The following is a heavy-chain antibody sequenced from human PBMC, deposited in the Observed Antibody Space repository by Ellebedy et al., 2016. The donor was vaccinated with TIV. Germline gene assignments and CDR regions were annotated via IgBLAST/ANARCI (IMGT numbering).Heavy chain of an antibody. CDR3: ARGGVYGDYSWFYS. D-gene: IGHD4-17*01. V-gene: IGHV3-72*01. J-gene: IGHJ5*01. CDR1: GFTLSDRF. Sequence: GESLKISCAASGFTLSDRFIDWVRQAPGKGLECVGRCRDKHYSHTTEYAASVNGRFFISRDDSKNSLYLQMNRLKIEYTAVYYCARGGVYGDYSWFYSWGQGTLVTVSS. CDR2: CRDKHYSHTT.